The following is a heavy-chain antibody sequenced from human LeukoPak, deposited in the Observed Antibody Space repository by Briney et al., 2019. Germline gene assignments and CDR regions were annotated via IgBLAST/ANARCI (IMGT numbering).Heavy chain of an antibody. J-gene: IGHJ4*02. CDR2: INWNGGST. CDR1: GFTFDDYG. D-gene: IGHD3-10*01. CDR3: ARHGVRGVITPSDFDY. Sequence: GGSLRLSCAASGFTFDDYGMSWVRQAPGKGLEWVSGINWNGGSTGYADSVKGRFTISRDNAKNSLYLQMNSLRAEDTALYHCARHGVRGVITPSDFDYWGQGTLVTVSS. V-gene: IGHV3-20*01.